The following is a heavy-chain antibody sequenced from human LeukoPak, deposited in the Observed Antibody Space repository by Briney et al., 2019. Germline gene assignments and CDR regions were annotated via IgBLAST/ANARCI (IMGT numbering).Heavy chain of an antibody. CDR2: ISSSGSTI. CDR3: ARDPRHYYGSGSYSDYGMDV. CDR1: GFTFSSYG. D-gene: IGHD3-10*01. Sequence: PGRSLRLSCAASGFTFSSYGMHWVRQAPGKGLEWVSYISSSGSTIYYADSVKGRFTISRDNAKNSLYLQMNSLRAEDTAVYYCARDPRHYYGSGSYSDYGMDVWGQGTTVTVSS. J-gene: IGHJ6*02. V-gene: IGHV3-48*04.